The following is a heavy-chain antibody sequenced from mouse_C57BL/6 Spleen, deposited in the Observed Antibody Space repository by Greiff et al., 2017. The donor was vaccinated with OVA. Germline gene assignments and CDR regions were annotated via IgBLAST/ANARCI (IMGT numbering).Heavy chain of an antibody. Sequence: VQLKQPGAELVKPGASVKLSCKASGYTFTSYWMHWVKQRPGQGLEWIGMIHPNSGSTNYNEKFKSKATLTVDKSSSTAYMQLSSLTSEDSAVYYCARDYGSSSFAYWGQGTLVTVSA. CDR3: ARDYGSSSFAY. J-gene: IGHJ3*01. CDR1: GYTFTSYW. V-gene: IGHV1-64*01. CDR2: IHPNSGST. D-gene: IGHD1-1*01.